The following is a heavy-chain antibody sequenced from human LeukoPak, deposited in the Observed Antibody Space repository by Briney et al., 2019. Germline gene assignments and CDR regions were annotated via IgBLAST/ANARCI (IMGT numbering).Heavy chain of an antibody. CDR1: GFTFSSYA. V-gene: IGHV3-23*01. CDR2: ISGSGGST. Sequence: GGSLRLSCAASGFTFSSYAMSWVRQAPGKGLEWVSAISGSGGSTYYADSVKGRFTISRDNSKNTLYLQMNSLRAEDTAVYYWAKDLEIMFAYYYYDSSGYDYWGQGTLVTVSS. D-gene: IGHD3-22*01. CDR3: AKDLEIMFAYYYYDSSGYDY. J-gene: IGHJ4*02.